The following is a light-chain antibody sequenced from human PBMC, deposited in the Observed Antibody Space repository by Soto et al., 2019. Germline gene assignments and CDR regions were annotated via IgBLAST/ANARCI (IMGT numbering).Light chain of an antibody. CDR2: AAS. J-gene: IGKJ1*01. V-gene: IGKV1-39*01. Sequence: DIQMTQSPSSLSTSVGARVTITCRASQSITNYLNWYQQKPGRVPKLLIYAASRLQSGVPSRFSGSGSGTDFTLTISSLQPEDFATYYCQQSYITPWTFGQGTKVEIK. CDR3: QQSYITPWT. CDR1: QSITNY.